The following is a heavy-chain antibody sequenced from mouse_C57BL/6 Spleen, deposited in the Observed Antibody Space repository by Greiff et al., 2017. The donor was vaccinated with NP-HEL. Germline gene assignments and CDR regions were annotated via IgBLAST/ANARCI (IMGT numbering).Heavy chain of an antibody. D-gene: IGHD2-3*01. V-gene: IGHV7-3*01. CDR3: ARPDGYWYFDV. CDR1: GFTFTDYY. J-gene: IGHJ1*03. CDR2: IRNKANGYTT. Sequence: EVQLVESGGGLVQPGGSLSLSCAASGFTFTDYYMSWVRQPPGKALEWLGFIRNKANGYTTEYSASVKGRFTISRDNSQSILYLQMNALRAEDSATYYCARPDGYWYFDVWGTGTTVTVSS.